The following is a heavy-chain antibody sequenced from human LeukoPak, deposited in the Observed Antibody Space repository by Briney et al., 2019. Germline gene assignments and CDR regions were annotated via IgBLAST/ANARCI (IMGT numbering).Heavy chain of an antibody. D-gene: IGHD1-26*01. CDR1: GFPFSSFG. J-gene: IGHJ4*02. V-gene: IGHV3-30*02. CDR3: AKDRSGMGYYFDF. CDR2: IRYDGNIK. Sequence: GGSLRLSCAASGFPFSSFGIHWVRQAPGKGLEWVAFIRYDGNIKYYADSVKGRFTISRDNSKNTLYLQMDSLRAEDTAVYYCAKDRSGMGYYFDFWGQGTLVTVSS.